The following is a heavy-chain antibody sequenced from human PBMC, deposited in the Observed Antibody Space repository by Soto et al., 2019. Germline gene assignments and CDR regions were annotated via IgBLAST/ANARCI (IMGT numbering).Heavy chain of an antibody. CDR2: INRDGSST. CDR3: ARTIGNFWSGYYGY. D-gene: IGHD3-3*01. J-gene: IGHJ4*02. V-gene: IGHV3-74*01. Sequence: GGSLRLSCAASGFTFSNYWMHWVRQAPGKGLVWVSRINRDGSSTYYADSVKGRFTISRDNAKDTMYLQMNSLRAEDTAVYYCARTIGNFWSGYYGYWGQGALVTVSS. CDR1: GFTFSNYW.